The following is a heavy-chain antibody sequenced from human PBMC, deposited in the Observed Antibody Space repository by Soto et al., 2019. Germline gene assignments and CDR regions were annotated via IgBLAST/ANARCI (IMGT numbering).Heavy chain of an antibody. CDR2: ISGSGGST. D-gene: IGHD2-2*01. CDR3: AKSGCSSTSCYGGLIADY. J-gene: IGHJ4*02. CDR1: GFTFSSYA. V-gene: IGHV3-23*01. Sequence: EVQLLESGGGLVQPGGSLRLSCAASGFTFSSYAMSWVRQAPGKGLEWVSAISGSGGSTYYADSVKGLFTISRDNSKNTLYLQMNSLRAEDTAVYYCAKSGCSSTSCYGGLIADYWGQGTLVTVSS.